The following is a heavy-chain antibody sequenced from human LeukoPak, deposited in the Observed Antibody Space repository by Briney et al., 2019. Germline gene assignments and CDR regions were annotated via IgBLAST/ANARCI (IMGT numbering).Heavy chain of an antibody. CDR3: ARDYRTGFDY. Sequence: SETLSLTCTVSGGSISSSSYYWGWIRQPPGKGLEWIGSIYYSGSTYYNPSLKSRVTISMDKSKNQFSLNLSSVTAADTAVYYCARDYRTGFDYWGQGTLVTVSS. CDR2: IYYSGST. V-gene: IGHV4-39*07. D-gene: IGHD7-27*01. CDR1: GGSISSSSYY. J-gene: IGHJ4*02.